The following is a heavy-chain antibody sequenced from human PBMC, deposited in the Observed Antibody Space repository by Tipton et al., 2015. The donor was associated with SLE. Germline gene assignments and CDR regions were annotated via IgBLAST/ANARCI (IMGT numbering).Heavy chain of an antibody. D-gene: IGHD6-19*01. CDR2: INHSGTT. J-gene: IGHJ4*02. CDR1: GGSFSDYY. V-gene: IGHV4-34*01. CDR3: ARQGGQWLDFDY. Sequence: LRLSCAVYGGSFSDYYWTWIRQPPGKGLEWIGEINHSGTTNYNPSLKSRVTISVDTSKNQFSLKLSSVTAADTAVYYCARQGGQWLDFDYWGQGTLVTVSS.